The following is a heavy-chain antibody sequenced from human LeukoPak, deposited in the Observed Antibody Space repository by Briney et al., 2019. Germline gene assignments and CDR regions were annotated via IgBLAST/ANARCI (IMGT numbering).Heavy chain of an antibody. D-gene: IGHD4-17*01. CDR3: ASYGVGFNY. CDR2: IYYSGST. J-gene: IGHJ4*02. V-gene: IGHV4-4*02. CDR1: GGSISSSNW. Sequence: SGTLSLTCAVSGGSISSSNWWSWVRQPPGKGLEWIGYIYYSGSTNYNPSLKSRVTISVDTSKNQFSLKLSSVTAADTAVYYCASYGVGFNYWGQGTLVTVSS.